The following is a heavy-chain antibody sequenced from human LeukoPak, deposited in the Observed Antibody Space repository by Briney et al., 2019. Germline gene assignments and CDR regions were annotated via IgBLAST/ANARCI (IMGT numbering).Heavy chain of an antibody. Sequence: ASVKVSCKASGYIFTGYYMHWVRQAPGQGLEWMGWISAYNGNTNYAQKLQGRVTMTTDTSTSTAYMELRSLRSDDTAVYYCARAGYSSGWPRAFGYYWGQGTLVTVSS. J-gene: IGHJ4*02. CDR2: ISAYNGNT. CDR1: GYIFTGYY. CDR3: ARAGYSSGWPRAFGYY. V-gene: IGHV1-18*04. D-gene: IGHD6-19*01.